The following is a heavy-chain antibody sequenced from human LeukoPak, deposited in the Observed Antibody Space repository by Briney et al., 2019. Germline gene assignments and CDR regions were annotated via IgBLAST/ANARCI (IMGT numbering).Heavy chain of an antibody. CDR3: AKDRRMGDALDI. D-gene: IGHD1-14*01. V-gene: IGHV3-30*18. Sequence: GGSLRLSCAASGFTFSSYGMHWVRQAPGKGLEWVAVISYDGSNKYYADSVKGRFTISRDNSKNTLYLQMNSLRAEDTAVYYCAKDRRMGDALDIWGQGTMVTVSS. CDR1: GFTFSSYG. CDR2: ISYDGSNK. J-gene: IGHJ3*02.